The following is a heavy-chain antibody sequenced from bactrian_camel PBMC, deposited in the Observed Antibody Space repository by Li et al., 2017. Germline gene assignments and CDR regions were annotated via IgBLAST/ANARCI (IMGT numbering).Heavy chain of an antibody. CDR2: ATSGGTT. CDR3: TKWIGARYGYFSV. J-gene: IGHJ4*01. CDR1: GFTGSSYS. D-gene: IGHD3*01. Sequence: DVQLVESGGGLVQPGGSLRLSCAASGFTGSSYSMSWVRQAPGKGLEWVSGATSGGTTYYANSVKGRCTISRDTAKNTLYLELNSLKTEDTAMYYCTKWIGARYGYFSVWGQGTQVTVS. V-gene: IGHV3S31*01.